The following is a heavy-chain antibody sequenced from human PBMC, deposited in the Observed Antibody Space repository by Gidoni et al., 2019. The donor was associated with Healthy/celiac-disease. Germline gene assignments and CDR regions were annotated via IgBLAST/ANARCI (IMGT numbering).Heavy chain of an antibody. J-gene: IGHJ6*03. Sequence: EVQLVESGGGLVTPGGSLRLFCAASGFTFSSYSMNWVRQAPGKGLEWVSSISSSSSYIYYADSVKGRFTISRDNAKNSLYLQMNSLRAEDTAVYYCAREYQLLSIYYYYYMDVWGKGTTVTVSS. CDR3: AREYQLLSIYYYYYMDV. CDR2: ISSSSSYI. CDR1: GFTFSSYS. V-gene: IGHV3-21*01. D-gene: IGHD2-2*01.